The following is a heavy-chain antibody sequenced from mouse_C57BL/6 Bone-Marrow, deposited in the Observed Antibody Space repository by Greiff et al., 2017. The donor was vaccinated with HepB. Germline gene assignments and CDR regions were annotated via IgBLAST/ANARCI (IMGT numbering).Heavy chain of an antibody. CDR1: GYTFTSYW. Sequence: QVQLQQPGAELVKPGASVKLSCKASGYTFTSYWMQWVKQRPGQGLEWIGEIDPSDSYTNYNQKFKGKATLTVDTSSSTAYMQLSSLTSEDSAVYYCAKAGGWGQGTTLTVYS. CDR3: AKAGG. J-gene: IGHJ2*01. V-gene: IGHV1-50*01. CDR2: IDPSDSYT.